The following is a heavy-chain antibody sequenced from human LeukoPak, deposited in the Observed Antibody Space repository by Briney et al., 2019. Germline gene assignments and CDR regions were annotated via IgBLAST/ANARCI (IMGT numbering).Heavy chain of an antibody. CDR3: AKAWWNSHLGFDC. V-gene: IGHV3-23*01. D-gene: IGHD2-15*01. Sequence: GGSLRLSCAASGFTFNKYAMSWVRQAPGKGLEWVSGISDSGGSTYYADSVKGRFIISRDNSKNTLYLEMNSLRAEDTALYYCAKAWWNSHLGFDCWGQGTLVTVSS. J-gene: IGHJ4*02. CDR2: ISDSGGST. CDR1: GFTFNKYA.